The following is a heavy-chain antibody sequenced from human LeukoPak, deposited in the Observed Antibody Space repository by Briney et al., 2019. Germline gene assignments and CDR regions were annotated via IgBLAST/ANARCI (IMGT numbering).Heavy chain of an antibody. D-gene: IGHD4-17*01. CDR1: GFTFSDNY. V-gene: IGHV3-11*04. J-gene: IGHJ4*02. CDR3: AKTAMTTRRVGGSMDY. Sequence: GGSLRLSCAASGFTFSDNYMSWIRQAPGKGLEWVSYISNNGYTIYYADSVKGRFTISRDNAKKSLYLQMNSLRAEDTAVYYCAKTAMTTRRVGGSMDYWGQRTLVTVSS. CDR2: ISNNGYTI.